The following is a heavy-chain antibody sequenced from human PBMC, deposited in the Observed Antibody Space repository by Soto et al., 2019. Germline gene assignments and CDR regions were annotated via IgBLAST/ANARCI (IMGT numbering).Heavy chain of an antibody. V-gene: IGHV2-26*01. CDR3: ARIPYYFDSSGYSLAFHI. Sequence: SGPTLVNPTETLTLTCTVSGFSLSNARMGVSWIRQPPGKALEWLAHIFSNDEKSYSTSLKSRLTISKDTSKSQVVLTMTNMDPVDTATYYCARIPYYFDSSGYSLAFHIWGQGTMVTVS. D-gene: IGHD3-22*01. CDR2: IFSNDEK. J-gene: IGHJ3*02. CDR1: GFSLSNARMG.